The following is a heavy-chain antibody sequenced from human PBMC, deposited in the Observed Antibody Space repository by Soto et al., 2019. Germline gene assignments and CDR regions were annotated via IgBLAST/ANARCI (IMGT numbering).Heavy chain of an antibody. Sequence: QVQLQESGPGLVKPSQTLSLTCTVSGGSISSGGYYWSWIRQHPGKGLEWIGYIYYSGSTYYNPSLKSRVTISVDTSKNQFSLKLSSVTAADTAVYYCSRGVKNCSGGSCYPGAFDIWGQGTMVTVSS. J-gene: IGHJ3*02. D-gene: IGHD2-15*01. CDR1: GGSISSGGYY. CDR3: SRGVKNCSGGSCYPGAFDI. V-gene: IGHV4-31*03. CDR2: IYYSGST.